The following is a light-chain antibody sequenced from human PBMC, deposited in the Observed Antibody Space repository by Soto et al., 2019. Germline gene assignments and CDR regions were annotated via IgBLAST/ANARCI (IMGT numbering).Light chain of an antibody. Sequence: EIVLTQSPATLSLSPGERATISCRASPSVTNYLAWYQQKPGQPPRLLIYGAFNRAAGIPARFSGSGSGTDFTLTISRLEPEDFAVYYCQLSQQRSSWPPIAFGQGTRLEIK. CDR1: PSVTNY. V-gene: IGKV3-11*01. CDR3: QLSQQRSSWPPIA. J-gene: IGKJ5*01. CDR2: GAF.